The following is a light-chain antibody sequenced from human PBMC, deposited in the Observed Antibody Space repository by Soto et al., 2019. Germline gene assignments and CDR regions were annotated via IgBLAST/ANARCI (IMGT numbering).Light chain of an antibody. CDR3: SSYAGSNAVV. J-gene: IGLJ2*01. V-gene: IGLV2-8*01. CDR1: SSDVGGYNY. CDR2: EVS. Sequence: QSVLTQPPSASGSPGQSVTISCTGTSSDVGGYNYVSWYQQHPGKAPKLMIYEVSKWPSGVPVRFSGCKSGNTASMTVSGLQAEDEAVYYCSSYAGSNAVVFGGGTKLTVL.